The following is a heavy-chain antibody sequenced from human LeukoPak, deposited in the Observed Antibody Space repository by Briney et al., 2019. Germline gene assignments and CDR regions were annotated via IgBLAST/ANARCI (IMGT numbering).Heavy chain of an antibody. CDR3: ARDLQQWLGHYFDY. V-gene: IGHV3-30*04. CDR2: ISYDGSNK. Sequence: GRSLRLSCAASGFTFSSYAMHWVRQAPGKGLEWVAVISYDGSNKYYADSVKGRFTISRENSKNTLYLQMNSLRAEDTAVYYCARDLQQWLGHYFDYWGQGTLVTVSS. D-gene: IGHD6-19*01. CDR1: GFTFSSYA. J-gene: IGHJ4*02.